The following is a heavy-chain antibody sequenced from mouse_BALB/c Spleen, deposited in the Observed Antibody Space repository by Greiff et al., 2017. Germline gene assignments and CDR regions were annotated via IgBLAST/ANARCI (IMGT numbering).Heavy chain of an antibody. D-gene: IGHD1-2*01. CDR1: GYTFTSYV. CDR2: INPYNDGT. CDR3: AKGHYYGFFDD. J-gene: IGHJ3*01. Sequence: VQLQQSGPELVKPGASVKMSCKASGYTFTSYVMHWVKQKPGQGLEWIGYINPYNDGTKYNEKFKGKATLTSDKSSSTAYMELSSLTSEDSAVYYCAKGHYYGFFDDWGQGTLVTVSA. V-gene: IGHV1-14*01.